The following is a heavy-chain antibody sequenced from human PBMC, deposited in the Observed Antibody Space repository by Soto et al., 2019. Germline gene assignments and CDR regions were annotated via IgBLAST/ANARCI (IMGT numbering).Heavy chain of an antibody. CDR1: GGSISRGGYY. D-gene: IGHD5-12*01. CDR3: ARALDSGYEFWFDP. J-gene: IGHJ5*02. CDR2: IYYGGST. V-gene: IGHV4-31*03. Sequence: PSETLSLTCTVSGGSISRGGYYWSWIRQHPGKGLEWIGYIYYGGSTYYNPSLKSRVTISVDTSKNQFSLKLSSVTAADTAVYYCARALDSGYEFWFDPWGQGALVTVSS.